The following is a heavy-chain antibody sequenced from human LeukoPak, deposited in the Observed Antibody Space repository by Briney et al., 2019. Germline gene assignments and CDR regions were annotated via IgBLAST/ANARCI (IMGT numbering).Heavy chain of an antibody. V-gene: IGHV3-30*18. CDR1: GFTFSSYG. CDR3: AKDSSIRSTGYFDY. J-gene: IGHJ4*02. CDR2: ISYDGSNK. D-gene: IGHD2-21*01. Sequence: GRSLRLSCAASGFTFSSYGMHWVRQAPGKGLEWVAVISYDGSNKYYADSVKGRFTISRDNSKNTLYLQMNSLRAEDTAVYYCAKDSSIRSTGYFDYWGQGTLVTVSS.